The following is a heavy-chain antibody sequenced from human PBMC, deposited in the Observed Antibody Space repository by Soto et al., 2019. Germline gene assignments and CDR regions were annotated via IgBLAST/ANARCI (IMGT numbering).Heavy chain of an antibody. CDR2: ISFDGINK. Sequence: GGSLRLSCAASGFNFSSYALHWVRQAPGKGLDWVAVISFDGINKYYADSVKGRFNISRDNAKNTLRLQMHSLRAEDTAVYYCARGGDYYDSSEYYYYDMDVWGQGPTVTVSS. J-gene: IGHJ6*02. CDR3: ARGGDYYDSSEYYYYDMDV. D-gene: IGHD3-22*01. V-gene: IGHV3-30-3*01. CDR1: GFNFSSYA.